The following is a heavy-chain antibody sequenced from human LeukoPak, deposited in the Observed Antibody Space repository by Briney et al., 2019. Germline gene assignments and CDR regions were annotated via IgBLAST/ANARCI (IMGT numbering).Heavy chain of an antibody. CDR2: IIPILGIA. D-gene: IGHD6-13*01. J-gene: IGHJ4*02. CDR3: GDRSSWQGDFDS. CDR1: GGTFSSYA. V-gene: IGHV1-69*04. Sequence: AASVKVSCKASGGTFSSYAISWVRQAPGQGLEWMGRIIPILGIANYAQKFQGRVTITADKSTSTAYMELSSLRSEDTAVYYCGDRSSWQGDFDSWGQGTLVTVSS.